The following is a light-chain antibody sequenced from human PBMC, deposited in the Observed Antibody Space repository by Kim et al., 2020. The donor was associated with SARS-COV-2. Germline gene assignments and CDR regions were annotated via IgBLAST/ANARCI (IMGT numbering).Light chain of an antibody. CDR1: SSNIGSNN. V-gene: IGLV1-44*01. J-gene: IGLJ3*02. CDR2: SNN. Sequence: ELTQPPSASGTPGQRVTISCSGSSSNIGSNNVVWYQQFPGAAPNVLIHSNNQRPSGIPDRFSGSRSGTSASLAISGLQSGDEADYYCAVWDDSLKQGVFGGGTQLAVL. CDR3: AVWDDSLKQGV.